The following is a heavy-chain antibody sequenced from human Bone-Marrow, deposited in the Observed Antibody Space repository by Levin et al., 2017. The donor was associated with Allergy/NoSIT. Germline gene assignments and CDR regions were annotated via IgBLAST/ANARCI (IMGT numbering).Heavy chain of an antibody. CDR2: ISSSGSHI. CDR1: GFGFSSYN. Sequence: LSLTCAASGFGFSSYNMVWVRQAPGQGLAWVSTISSSGSHIYYADSLKGRFTISRDNTQNLLFLQMNSLTAEDTALYFSASDMGKSGYDPYYYDSWGQGTLVIVSS. V-gene: IGHV3-21*06. CDR3: ASDMGKSGYDPYYYDS. J-gene: IGHJ4*02. D-gene: IGHD5-12*01.